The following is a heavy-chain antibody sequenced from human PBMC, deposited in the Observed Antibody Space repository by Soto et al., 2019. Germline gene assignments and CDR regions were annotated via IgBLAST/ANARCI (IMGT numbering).Heavy chain of an antibody. J-gene: IGHJ4*02. D-gene: IGHD2-21*02. CDR1: GDTFTDYY. Sequence: QVQLMQSGAEVKKPGASVKVSCKASGDTFTDYYIHWVRQAPGQGLEWMGTVNPSGGHTTYAQHFLGRVTMTRDPSTSTLYMELTSLTSDDTAIYYWARGGHVVVVTAALDYWGQGTLVTVSS. CDR3: ARGGHVVVVTAALDY. V-gene: IGHV1-46*01. CDR2: VNPSGGHT.